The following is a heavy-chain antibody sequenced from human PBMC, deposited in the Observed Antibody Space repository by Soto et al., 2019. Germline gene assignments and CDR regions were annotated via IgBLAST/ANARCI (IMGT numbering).Heavy chain of an antibody. V-gene: IGHV3-30*18. CDR2: ISYDGSNK. CDR1: GFTFSSYG. Sequence: GSLRLSCAASGFTFSSYGMHWVRQAPGKGLEWVAVISYDGSNKYYADSVKGRFTISRDNSKNTLYLQMNSLRAEDTAVYYCAKDRPPLYWGQGTLVTVSS. CDR3: AKDRPPLY. J-gene: IGHJ4*02.